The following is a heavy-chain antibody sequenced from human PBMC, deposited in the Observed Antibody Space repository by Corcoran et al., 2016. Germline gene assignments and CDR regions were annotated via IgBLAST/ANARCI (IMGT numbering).Heavy chain of an antibody. D-gene: IGHD6-13*01. CDR2: ISYDGSNK. CDR3: AKDPIAAAGTFYYYYGMDV. V-gene: IGHV3-30*18. CDR1: GFTFSSYG. J-gene: IGHJ6*02. Sequence: QVQLVESGGGVVQPGRSLRHSCAASGFTFSSYGMHWVRQAPGKGLEWVAVISYDGSNKYYADSVKGRFTISRDNSKNTLYLQMNSLRAGATAVYYCAKDPIAAAGTFYYYYGMDVWGQGTTVTVSS.